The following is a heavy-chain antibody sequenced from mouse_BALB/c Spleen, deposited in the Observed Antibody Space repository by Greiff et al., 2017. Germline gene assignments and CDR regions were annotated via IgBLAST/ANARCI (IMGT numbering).Heavy chain of an antibody. CDR2: ISSGGSST. V-gene: IGHV5-6-4*01. J-gene: IGHJ2*01. Sequence: EVQVVESGGGLVTPGGSLTLSCAASGFTFSSYTMSWVRQTPEKRLEWVATISSGGSSTYYPDSVKGRFTISRDNAKNTMYLQMSSLKSEDTAVYCCTRDTTVVDFDYWGQGTTLTVSS. D-gene: IGHD1-1*01. CDR3: TRDTTVVDFDY. CDR1: GFTFSSYT.